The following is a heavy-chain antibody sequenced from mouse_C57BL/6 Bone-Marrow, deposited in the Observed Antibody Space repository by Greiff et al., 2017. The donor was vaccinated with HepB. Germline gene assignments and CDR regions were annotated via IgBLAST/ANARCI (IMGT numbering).Heavy chain of an antibody. CDR2: IYPGSGST. Sequence: VQLQQPGAELVKPGASVKMSCKASGYTFTSYWITWVKQRPGQGLEWIGDIYPGSGSTNYNEKFKSKATLTVDTSSSTAYMQLSSLTSEDSAVYYCAREEGIYYDYDGGAWFAYWGQGTLVTVSA. J-gene: IGHJ3*01. CDR3: AREEGIYYDYDGGAWFAY. CDR1: GYTFTSYW. D-gene: IGHD2-4*01. V-gene: IGHV1-55*01.